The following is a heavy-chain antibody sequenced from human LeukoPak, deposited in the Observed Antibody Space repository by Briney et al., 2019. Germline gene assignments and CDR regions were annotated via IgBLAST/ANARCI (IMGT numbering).Heavy chain of an antibody. D-gene: IGHD3-10*01. CDR2: IYTSGST. V-gene: IGHV4-4*07. CDR1: GGSISSYY. Sequence: SETLSLTCTVSGGSISSYYWSWLRQPAGKGLEWIGRIYTSGSTNYNPSLKSRVTISVDTSKNQFSLKLSSVTAADTAVYYCARRRNYGSGSYYNLQRGFDYWGQGTLVTVSS. J-gene: IGHJ4*02. CDR3: ARRRNYGSGSYYNLQRGFDY.